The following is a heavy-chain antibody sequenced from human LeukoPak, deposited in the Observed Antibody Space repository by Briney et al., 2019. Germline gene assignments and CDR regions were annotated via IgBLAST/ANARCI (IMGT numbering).Heavy chain of an antibody. D-gene: IGHD3-3*01. J-gene: IGHJ4*02. Sequence: SVKVSCKASGGTFSSYAISWVRQAPGQGLEWMGGIIPIFGTANYAQKFQGGVTITADESTSTAYMELSSLRSEDTAVYYCAREGVAIFGVVKGYYFDYWGQGTLVTVSS. CDR3: AREGVAIFGVVKGYYFDY. CDR2: IIPIFGTA. CDR1: GGTFSSYA. V-gene: IGHV1-69*13.